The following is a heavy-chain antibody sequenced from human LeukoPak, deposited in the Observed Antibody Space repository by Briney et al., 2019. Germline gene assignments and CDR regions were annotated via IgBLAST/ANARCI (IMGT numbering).Heavy chain of an antibody. V-gene: IGHV3-23*01. D-gene: IGHD6-25*01. CDR3: ANTRDSCTDISGYFL. CDR1: GFTFSTYA. Sequence: GGSLRLSCAASGFTFSTYAMSWVRQAPGKGLEWVSAINEGGGNTYYVDSVKGRFTISRDNSKNTLYLQMNSLRAEDTAVYYCANTRDSCTDISGYFLWGQGTLATVSS. J-gene: IGHJ4*02. CDR2: INEGGGNT.